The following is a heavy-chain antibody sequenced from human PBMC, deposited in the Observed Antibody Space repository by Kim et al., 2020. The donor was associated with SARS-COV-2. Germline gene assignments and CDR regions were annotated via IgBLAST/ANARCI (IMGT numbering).Heavy chain of an antibody. J-gene: IGHJ6*02. CDR3: ARGLVGSSGGYGMDV. V-gene: IGHV3-53*01. CDR1: GFTVSRYY. Sequence: GGSLRLSCAASGFTVSRYYMSWVRQAPGKGLEWVSVIYSGGSTYYADSVEGRFTISRDNSKNTLYLQMNSLRAEDTAVYYCARGLVGSSGGYGMDVWGQGTTVPVSS. CDR2: IYSGGST. D-gene: IGHD6-13*01.